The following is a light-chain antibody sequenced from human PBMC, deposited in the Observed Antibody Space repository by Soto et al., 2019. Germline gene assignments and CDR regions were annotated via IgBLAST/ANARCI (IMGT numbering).Light chain of an antibody. Sequence: DIQMTQSPSSLSASVGDRVTITCRASQSIRRCLNWYQQKAGKAPKLLIYGASTLQSGVPSRFSGSASGADFTLTISNLQPEDSAVYFCQQSHSNPQTFGQGTKVEI. V-gene: IGKV1-39*01. J-gene: IGKJ1*01. CDR1: QSIRRC. CDR2: GAS. CDR3: QQSHSNPQT.